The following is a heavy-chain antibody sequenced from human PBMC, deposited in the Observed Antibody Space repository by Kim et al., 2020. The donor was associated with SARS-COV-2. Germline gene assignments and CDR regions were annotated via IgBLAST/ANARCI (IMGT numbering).Heavy chain of an antibody. D-gene: IGHD6-19*01. V-gene: IGHV1-69*01. CDR3: ARDRGLVHFDY. CDR2: A. J-gene: IGHJ4*02. Sequence: ANYAQKFQGRVTITADESTSTAYMELSSLRSEDTAVYYCARDRGLVHFDYWGQGTLVTVSS.